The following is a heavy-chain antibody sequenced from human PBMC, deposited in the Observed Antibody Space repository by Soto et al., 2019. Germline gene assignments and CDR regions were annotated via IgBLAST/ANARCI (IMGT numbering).Heavy chain of an antibody. Sequence: EVQLVESGGGLVQPGGSLRLSCAASGLIFSDYHMDWFRQVPGKGLEWVGRIRRKPNSYTTDYAASGKGRFTISRDDSKNSLYLQMNSLKTEDTAVYYCAMLGGWSGGSNDMDVWGQGTTVTVSS. D-gene: IGHD6-19*01. CDR3: AMLGGWSGGSNDMDV. CDR1: GLIFSDYH. CDR2: IRRKPNSYTT. V-gene: IGHV3-72*01. J-gene: IGHJ6*02.